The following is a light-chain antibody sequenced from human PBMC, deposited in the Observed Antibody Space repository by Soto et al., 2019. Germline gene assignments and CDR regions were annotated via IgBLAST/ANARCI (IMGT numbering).Light chain of an antibody. J-gene: IGLJ2*01. CDR3: QSYDSSLSGSNVV. V-gene: IGLV1-40*01. Sequence: QAVVTQPPSVSGAPGQRVTISCTGSSSNIGAGYDVHWYQQLPGTAPKLLIYGNSNRPSGVPDRFSGSKSGTSASLAITGLQAEDEPDYYCQSYDSSLSGSNVVFGGGTKLTVL. CDR2: GNS. CDR1: SSNIGAGYD.